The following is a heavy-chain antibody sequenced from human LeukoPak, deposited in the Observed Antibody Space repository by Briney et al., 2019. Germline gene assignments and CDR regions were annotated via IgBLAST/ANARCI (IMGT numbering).Heavy chain of an antibody. D-gene: IGHD5-24*01. CDR3: ARGREGYNSYDY. CDR2: ITFSSSYI. V-gene: IGHV3-21*01. J-gene: IGHJ4*02. CDR1: GFTFSSYN. Sequence: GGSLRLSCAASGFTFSSYNKNWVRQAPGKGLEWVSSITFSSSYIYYADSVKGRFTISRDNAKNSLYLQMDSLRAEDTAVYYCARGREGYNSYDYWGQGTLVTVSS.